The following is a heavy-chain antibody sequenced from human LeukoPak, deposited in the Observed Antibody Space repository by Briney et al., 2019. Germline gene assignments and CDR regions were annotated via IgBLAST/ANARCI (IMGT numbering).Heavy chain of an antibody. Sequence: ASVTVSCKASGYTFTSYAMHWVRQAPGQRLEWMGWINAGNGNTKYSQKFQGRVTITRDTSASTAYMELSSLRSEDTAVYYCARGGGGSLVDYWGQGTLVTVSS. J-gene: IGHJ4*02. CDR2: INAGNGNT. CDR1: GYTFTSYA. CDR3: ARGGGGSLVDY. V-gene: IGHV1-3*01. D-gene: IGHD3-16*01.